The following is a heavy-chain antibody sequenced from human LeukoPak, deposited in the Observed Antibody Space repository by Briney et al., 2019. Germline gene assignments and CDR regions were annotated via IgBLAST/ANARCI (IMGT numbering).Heavy chain of an antibody. J-gene: IGHJ6*02. V-gene: IGHV6-1*01. CDR3: ARTTYDILTGLVYYGMDV. D-gene: IGHD3-9*01. Sequence: SQTLSLTCAIFGDSVSSNSAAWNWIRQSPSRGLEWLGRTYYRSKWYNDYAVSVKSRITINPDTSKNQFSLQLNSVTPGDTAVYYCARTTYDILTGLVYYGMDVWGQGTTVTVSS. CDR1: GDSVSSNSAA. CDR2: TYYRSKWYN.